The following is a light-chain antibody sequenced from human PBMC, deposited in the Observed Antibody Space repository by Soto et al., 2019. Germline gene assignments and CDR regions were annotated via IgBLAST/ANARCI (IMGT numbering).Light chain of an antibody. V-gene: IGKV2-28*01. Sequence: DIVMTQSPLSLPVTPGEPASISCRSSQSLLHSNGYNYLDWYLQKPGQSPQLVIYLGSNRASGVSGRFSGSGSGADFTLKISRVQAEDVGLYYCMQALQCLSTFGPGTKVVIK. CDR2: LGS. CDR1: QSLLHSNGYNY. CDR3: MQALQCLST. J-gene: IGKJ3*01.